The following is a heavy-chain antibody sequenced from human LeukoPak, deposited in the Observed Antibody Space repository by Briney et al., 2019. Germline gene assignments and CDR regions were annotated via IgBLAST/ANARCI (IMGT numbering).Heavy chain of an antibody. D-gene: IGHD2-8*02. CDR1: GFTFXSYW. CDR3: AGTGYVSYYYYYMDV. V-gene: IGHV3-7*01. CDR2: IKQDGSEK. J-gene: IGHJ6*03. Sequence: SGFTFXSYWMSWVRQAPGKGLEWVANIKQDGSEKYYVDSVKGRFTISRDNAKNSLYLQMNSLRAEDTAVYYCAGTGYVSYYYYYMDVWGKGTTVTVSS.